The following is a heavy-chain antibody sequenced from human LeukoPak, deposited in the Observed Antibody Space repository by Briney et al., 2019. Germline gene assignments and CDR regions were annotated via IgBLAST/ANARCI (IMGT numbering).Heavy chain of an antibody. Sequence: QSGRSLRLSCAASGFTFSSYGMHWVRQAPGKGLEWVSAISGSGGSTYYADSVKGRFTISRDNSKNTLYLQMNSLRAEDTAVYYCAKDWNMDWNYSFDPWGQGTLVTVSS. CDR1: GFTFSSYG. CDR3: AKDWNMDWNYSFDP. V-gene: IGHV3-23*01. CDR2: ISGSGGST. J-gene: IGHJ5*02. D-gene: IGHD1-7*01.